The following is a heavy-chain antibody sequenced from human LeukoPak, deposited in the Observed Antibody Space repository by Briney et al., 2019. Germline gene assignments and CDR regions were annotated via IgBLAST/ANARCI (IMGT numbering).Heavy chain of an antibody. Sequence: SQTLSLTCTVSGGSISSGGYYWSWIRQHPGKGLEWIGYIYYSGSTYYNPSLKSRVTISVDTSKNQFSLKLSSVTAADTAVYYCARGSNYGSGSYEFFDYWGQGTLVTASS. D-gene: IGHD3-10*01. CDR3: ARGSNYGSGSYEFFDY. CDR2: IYYSGST. V-gene: IGHV4-31*03. J-gene: IGHJ4*02. CDR1: GGSISSGGYY.